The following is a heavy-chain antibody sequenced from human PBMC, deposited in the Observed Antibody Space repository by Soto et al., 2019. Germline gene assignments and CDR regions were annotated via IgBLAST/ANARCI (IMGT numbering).Heavy chain of an antibody. CDR3: AKDLYYYDSSPAGYFDY. CDR2: ISYDGSNK. J-gene: IGHJ4*02. CDR1: GFTFSSYG. V-gene: IGHV3-30*18. Sequence: GGSLRLSCAASGFTFSSYGMHWVRQAPGKGLEWVAVISYDGSNKYYADSVKGRFTISRDNSKNTLYLQMNSLRAEDTAVYYCAKDLYYYDSSPAGYFDYWGQGTLVTVSS. D-gene: IGHD3-22*01.